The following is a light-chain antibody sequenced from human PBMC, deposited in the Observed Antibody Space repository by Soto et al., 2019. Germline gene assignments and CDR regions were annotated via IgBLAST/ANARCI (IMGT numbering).Light chain of an antibody. CDR2: GNG. J-gene: IGLJ3*02. V-gene: IGLV1-40*01. CDR1: SSSIGAGYE. Sequence: QSVLTQPPSVSGAPGQRVTISCSGTSSSIGAGYEVHWYHQLPGTAPKLVVSGNGNRPSGVPDRLSASKSGTSASLAITGLQAEDEGHYYCAVWDDSLNGRVFGGGTKLTVL. CDR3: AVWDDSLNGRV.